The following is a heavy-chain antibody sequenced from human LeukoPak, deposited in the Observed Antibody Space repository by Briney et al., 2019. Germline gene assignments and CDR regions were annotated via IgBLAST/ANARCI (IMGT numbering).Heavy chain of an antibody. CDR1: GGSISSHH. CDR3: ARATNGWARFDY. CDR2: IYDSGST. D-gene: IGHD6-19*01. V-gene: IGHV4-59*11. Sequence: SETLSLTCTVSGGSISSHHWSWIRQPPGKGLEWIGYIYDSGSTNYNPSLKSRVTISVDTSKNQFSLKLKSVTAADTAVYYCARATNGWARFDYWGQGTLVTVSS. J-gene: IGHJ4*02.